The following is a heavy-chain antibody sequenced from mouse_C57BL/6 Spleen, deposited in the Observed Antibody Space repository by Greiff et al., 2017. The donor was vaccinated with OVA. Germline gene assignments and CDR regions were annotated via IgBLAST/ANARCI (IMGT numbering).Heavy chain of an antibody. CDR1: GYTFTSYG. CDR2: IYPRSGNT. J-gene: IGHJ4*01. V-gene: IGHV1-81*01. D-gene: IGHD2-4*01. CDR3: ARLDYDYDGDPLYAMDY. Sequence: QVQLQQSGAELARPGASVKLSCKASGYTFTSYGISWVKQRTGQGLEWIGEIYPRSGNTYYNEKFKGKATLTADKSSSTAYMELRSLTSEDSAVYFCARLDYDYDGDPLYAMDYWGQGTSVTVSS.